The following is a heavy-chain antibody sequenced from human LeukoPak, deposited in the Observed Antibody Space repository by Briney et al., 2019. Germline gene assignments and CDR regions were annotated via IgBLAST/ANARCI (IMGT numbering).Heavy chain of an antibody. CDR3: ARVDGYYYYYMDV. V-gene: IGHV3-53*01. CDR2: IYSGGST. J-gene: IGHJ6*03. D-gene: IGHD5-24*01. CDR1: GFTVSSNY. Sequence: GGSLRLSCAASGFTVSSNYMSWVRQAPGKGLEWVSVIYSGGSTYYADSVKGRFTISRDNSKNTLYLQMSSLRAEDTAVYYCARVDGYYYYYMDVWGKGTTVTVSS.